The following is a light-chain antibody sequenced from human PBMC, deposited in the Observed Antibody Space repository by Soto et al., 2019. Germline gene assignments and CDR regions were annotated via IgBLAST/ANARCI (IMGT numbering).Light chain of an antibody. Sequence: DIQMTQSPSTLSASVGERVTFTCRASQSVSRSLAWYQQKPGKAPNLLIYEASSVESGVPSRFSGSGSGTEFTLTITSLQPDDFATYYCQQYQSFSPAFGQGTRLEIK. J-gene: IGKJ5*01. V-gene: IGKV1-5*03. CDR2: EAS. CDR3: QQYQSFSPA. CDR1: QSVSRS.